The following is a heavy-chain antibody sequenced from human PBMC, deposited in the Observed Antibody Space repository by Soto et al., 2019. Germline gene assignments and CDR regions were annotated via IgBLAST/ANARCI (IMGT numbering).Heavy chain of an antibody. CDR2: IYHSGST. CDR3: ARVPDR. CDR1: GGSISSGGYS. V-gene: IGHV4-30-2*01. Sequence: SETLSLTFAVSGGSISSGGYSWSWIRQPPGKGLEWIGYIYHSGSTYYNPSLKSRVTISVDRSKNQFSLKLSSVTAADTAVYYCARVPDRWGQGTLVTVSS. J-gene: IGHJ5*02. D-gene: IGHD2-2*01.